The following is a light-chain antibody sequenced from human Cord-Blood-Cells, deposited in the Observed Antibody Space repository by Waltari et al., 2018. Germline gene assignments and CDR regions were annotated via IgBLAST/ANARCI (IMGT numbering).Light chain of an antibody. CDR2: EVS. Sequence: QSALTQPASVSGSPGQSITISCTGTSSDVGGYNYVSWYQQHPGEAPKLRIYEVSNLPAGVSNRFSGSKSGNAASLTISGLQAEDEADYYCSSYTSSSTLVFGTGTKVTVL. CDR1: SSDVGGYNY. V-gene: IGLV2-14*01. J-gene: IGLJ1*01. CDR3: SSYTSSSTLV.